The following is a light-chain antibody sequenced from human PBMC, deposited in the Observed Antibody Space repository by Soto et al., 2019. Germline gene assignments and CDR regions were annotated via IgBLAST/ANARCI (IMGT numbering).Light chain of an antibody. Sequence: QSVLTQPPSASGTPGQRVPISCSGSSSNSGSNYVSWYQQLPGTAPKLLIYRNNQRPSGVPDRFSGSKSGTSASLAISGLRSEDEADYYCAAWDDSLSGYVVFGGGTKLTVL. V-gene: IGLV1-47*01. J-gene: IGLJ2*01. CDR2: RNN. CDR3: AAWDDSLSGYVV. CDR1: SSNSGSNY.